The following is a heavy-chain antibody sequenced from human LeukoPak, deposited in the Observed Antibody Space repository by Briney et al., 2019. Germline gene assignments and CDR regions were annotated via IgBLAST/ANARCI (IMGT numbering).Heavy chain of an antibody. CDR2: ISYDGRNK. V-gene: IGHV3-30*18. D-gene: IGHD3-3*01. CDR1: GFTFSSNG. CDR3: AKDREVLRSLEWFFDY. Sequence: GRSLRLSCAASGFTFSSNGMHWVRQAPGKGLEWVALISYDGRNKYYADSVKGRFTISRDNSKNTLYLQMNSLRPEDTAVYSCAKDREVLRSLEWFFDYWGQGTLVTVSS. J-gene: IGHJ4*02.